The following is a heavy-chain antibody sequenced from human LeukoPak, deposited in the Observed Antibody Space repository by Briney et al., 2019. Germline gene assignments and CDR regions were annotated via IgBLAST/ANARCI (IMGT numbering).Heavy chain of an antibody. CDR2: INYSGST. Sequence: PSETLSLTCPVSGGSISSSTYYWGWIRQPPGKGLEWIGTINYSGSTYHNPSLKSRVTISVDTSKNQFSLKLSSVTAADTAVYYCARHKAYGSGTYSPYYFDYWGQGTLVTVSS. D-gene: IGHD3-10*01. CDR1: GGSISSSTYY. V-gene: IGHV4-39*01. CDR3: ARHKAYGSGTYSPYYFDY. J-gene: IGHJ4*02.